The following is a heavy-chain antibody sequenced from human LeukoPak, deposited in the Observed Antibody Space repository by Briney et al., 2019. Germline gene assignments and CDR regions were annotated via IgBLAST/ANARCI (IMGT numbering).Heavy chain of an antibody. V-gene: IGHV4-59*01. J-gene: IGHJ3*02. D-gene: IGHD2-8*01. CDR1: GGSISSYY. Sequence: SETLSLTCTDSGGSISSYYWSWIRQPPGKGLGWIAYIYYSGSTNYNPSLKSRVTISIDTSKNQFSLKLNSVTAADTAVYYCARGLIRQSAFDIWGQGTMVTVSS. CDR3: ARGLIRQSAFDI. CDR2: IYYSGST.